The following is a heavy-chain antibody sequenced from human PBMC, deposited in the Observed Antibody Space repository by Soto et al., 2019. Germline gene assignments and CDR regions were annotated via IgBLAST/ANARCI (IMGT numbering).Heavy chain of an antibody. CDR2: IYPGDSDT. CDR1: GYTFTTYW. CDR3: AGHGSSGWFEKFDY. J-gene: IGHJ4*02. D-gene: IGHD6-19*01. V-gene: IGHV5-51*01. Sequence: PGESLKISCKVSGYTFTTYWMGWVRQTPGKGPEWMGVIYPGDSDTSYSPSFQGQVTISVDKSISTAYLQWSSLKASDTAMYYCAGHGSSGWFEKFDYWGQGTLVTVSS.